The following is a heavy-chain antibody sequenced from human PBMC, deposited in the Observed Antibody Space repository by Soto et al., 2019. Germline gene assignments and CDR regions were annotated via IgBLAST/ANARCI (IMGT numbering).Heavy chain of an antibody. CDR1: GFSLSTSGVG. J-gene: IGHJ4*02. Sequence: QITLKESGPTLVRPTQTLTLTCTFSGFSLSTSGVGLGWIRQLPGKALEYLALIYWDDDKRYSPSLRSRLTISKDTSKNQVVLTLTNMDPVDTATYYCAHRSIAASGSWDVGSFDYWGQGTLVTVSS. CDR3: AHRSIAASGSWDVGSFDY. V-gene: IGHV2-5*02. CDR2: IYWDDDK. D-gene: IGHD6-13*01.